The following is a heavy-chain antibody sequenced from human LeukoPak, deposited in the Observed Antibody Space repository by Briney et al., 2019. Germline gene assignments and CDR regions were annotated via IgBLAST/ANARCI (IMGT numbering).Heavy chain of an antibody. J-gene: IGHJ6*02. CDR2: ISYDGSNK. CDR3: AREHCSGGSCYSLHYYYGMDV. Sequence: PGGSLRLSCAASGFTFSSSAMSWVRQAPGKGLEWVAVISYDGSNKYYADSVKGRFTISRDNSKNTLYLQMNSLRAEDTAVYYCAREHCSGGSCYSLHYYYGMDVWGQGTTVTVSS. D-gene: IGHD2-15*01. CDR1: GFTFSSSA. V-gene: IGHV3-30-3*01.